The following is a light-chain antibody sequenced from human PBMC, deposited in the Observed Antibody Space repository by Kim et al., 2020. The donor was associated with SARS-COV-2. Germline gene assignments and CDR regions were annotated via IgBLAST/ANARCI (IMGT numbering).Light chain of an antibody. CDR2: KDS. V-gene: IGLV3-25*03. CDR1: ALPEKQ. CDR3: QSADGSGTYV. Sequence: SYELTQPPSVSVSPGQTARITCSGAALPEKQTYWYQQKSGQAPLLVIYKDSERPSGIPGRFSGSSSGTTVTLTISGVQAEDDADYYCQSADGSGTYVFGTGTKVTVL. J-gene: IGLJ1*01.